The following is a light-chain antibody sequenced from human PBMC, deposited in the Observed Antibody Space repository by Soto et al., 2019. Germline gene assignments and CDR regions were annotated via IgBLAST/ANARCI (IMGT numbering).Light chain of an antibody. Sequence: EIVSTQSPGALSLSPGERATLSCRASQSVSSSYLAWFQQKPGQAPRLLIYGASSRATGIPDRFSGGGSGTDFTLTISRLEPEDFAVYYCQQFGTSPPITFGQGTRLEIK. CDR1: QSVSSSY. J-gene: IGKJ5*01. CDR2: GAS. CDR3: QQFGTSPPIT. V-gene: IGKV3-20*01.